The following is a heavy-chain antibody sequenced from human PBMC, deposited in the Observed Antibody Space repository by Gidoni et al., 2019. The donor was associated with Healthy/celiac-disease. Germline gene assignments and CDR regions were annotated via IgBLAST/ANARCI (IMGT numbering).Heavy chain of an antibody. CDR3: ARLYYDFWSGYYRAYYGMDV. V-gene: IGHV4-34*01. Sequence: QVQLQQWGAGLLKPSETLSLTCAVYGGSFSGYYWSWIRQPPGKGLEWIGEINHSGSTNYNPSLKSRVTISVDTSKNQFSLKLSSVTAADTAVYYCARLYYDFWSGYYRAYYGMDVWGQGTTVTVSS. D-gene: IGHD3-3*01. CDR1: GGSFSGYY. CDR2: INHSGST. J-gene: IGHJ6*02.